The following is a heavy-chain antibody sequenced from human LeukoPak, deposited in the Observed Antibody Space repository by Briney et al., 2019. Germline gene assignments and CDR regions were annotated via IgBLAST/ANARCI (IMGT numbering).Heavy chain of an antibody. CDR3: VRDMGYYDKV. J-gene: IGHJ4*02. D-gene: IGHD3-22*01. V-gene: IGHV3-53*01. CDR1: GFTVSSNY. CDR2: IYSGGST. Sequence: GGSLRLSCAASGFTVSSNYMSWVRQAPGKGLKWVSVIYSGGSTYYADSVKGRFTISRDNSKNTLYLQMNSLRAEDTAIYYCVRDMGYYDKVWGQGTLVTVSS.